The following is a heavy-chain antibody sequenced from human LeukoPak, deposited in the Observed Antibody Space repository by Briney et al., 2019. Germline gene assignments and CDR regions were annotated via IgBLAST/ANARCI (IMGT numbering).Heavy chain of an antibody. V-gene: IGHV3-33*01. CDR1: GFPFSSYG. CDR2: LVYDARS. J-gene: IGHJ4*02. Sequence: GTSLRLPCAASGFPFSSYGMHWVRQAPGKGLEWVARLVYDARSDYANSVKGRSSISRDDSKNTLFLDMSNLRVEDTALYYCARDLSAAFDFWGQGVLVTVSS. D-gene: IGHD6-19*01. CDR3: ARDLSAAFDF.